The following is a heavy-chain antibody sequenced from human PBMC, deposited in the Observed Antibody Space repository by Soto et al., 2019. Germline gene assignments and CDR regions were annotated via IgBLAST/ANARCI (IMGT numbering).Heavy chain of an antibody. CDR1: GFTFSSYG. Sequence: QVQLVESGGGVVQPGRSLRLSCAASGFTFSSYGMHWVRQAPGKGLEWVAIISYDGNYKYYADSVKGRFTISRDNSKNTLYLQMNSLSVEVTAVYHCGKVSTYYYDSIFKYWGLGKMVTVAS. V-gene: IGHV3-30*18. CDR2: ISYDGNYK. J-gene: IGHJ4*02. CDR3: GKVSTYYYDSIFKY. D-gene: IGHD3-22*01.